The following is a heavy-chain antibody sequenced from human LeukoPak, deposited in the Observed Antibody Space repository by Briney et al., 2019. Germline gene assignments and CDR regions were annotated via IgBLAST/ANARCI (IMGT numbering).Heavy chain of an antibody. CDR2: ISGGGGST. D-gene: IGHD6-13*01. J-gene: IGHJ6*02. V-gene: IGHV3-23*01. CDR1: GFTFSSYS. Sequence: GGSLRLSCAASGFTFSSYSMNWVRQAPGKGLEWASAISGGGGSTFYADSVRGRFTISRDDSRNTLYLEMNSLRADDTAVYYCAKRRSSWLWDAMDVWGQGTAVTVSS. CDR3: AKRRSSWLWDAMDV.